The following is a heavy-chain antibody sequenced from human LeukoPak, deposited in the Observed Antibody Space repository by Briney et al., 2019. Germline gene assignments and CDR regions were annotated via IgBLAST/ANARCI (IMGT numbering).Heavy chain of an antibody. V-gene: IGHV4-59*01. J-gene: IGHJ4*02. Sequence: ASETLSLTCTVSGGSISSYYWSWIRQPPGKGLEWIGYIYYSGSTNYTPSLKSRVTISVDTSKNQFSLKLSSVTAADTAVYYCARSHGGDSGGNSAYFDYWGQGTLVTVSS. CDR2: IYYSGST. CDR1: GGSISSYY. D-gene: IGHD4-23*01. CDR3: ARSHGGDSGGNSAYFDY.